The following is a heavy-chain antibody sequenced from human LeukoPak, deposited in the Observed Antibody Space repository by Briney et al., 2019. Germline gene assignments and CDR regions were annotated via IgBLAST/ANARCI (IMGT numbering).Heavy chain of an antibody. D-gene: IGHD3-10*01. CDR2: IYYSGST. J-gene: IGHJ4*02. V-gene: IGHV4-31*03. CDR3: ARSMMGSEYYFDY. CDR1: GGSISSGGYY. Sequence: PQTLSLTCTVSGGSISSGGYYWSWIRQHPGKGLEWIGYIYYSGSTYYNPSLKSRVTISVDTSKNQFSLKLSSVTAADTAVYYCARSMMGSEYYFDYWGQGTLVTVSS.